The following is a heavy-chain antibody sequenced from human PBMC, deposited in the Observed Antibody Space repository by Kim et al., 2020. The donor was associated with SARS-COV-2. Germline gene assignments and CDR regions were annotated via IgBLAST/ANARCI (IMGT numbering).Heavy chain of an antibody. CDR1: GFTFSSYG. J-gene: IGHJ3*02. CDR2: ISYDGSNK. CDR3: ANGPIHALYDSSGYRAGAFAFDI. V-gene: IGHV3-30*18. D-gene: IGHD3-22*01. Sequence: GGSLRLSCAASGFTFSSYGMHWVRQAPGKGLEWVAVISYDGSNKYYADSVKGRFTISRDNSKNTLYLQMNSLRAEDTAVYYCANGPIHALYDSSGYRAGAFAFDIWGQGTMVTVSS.